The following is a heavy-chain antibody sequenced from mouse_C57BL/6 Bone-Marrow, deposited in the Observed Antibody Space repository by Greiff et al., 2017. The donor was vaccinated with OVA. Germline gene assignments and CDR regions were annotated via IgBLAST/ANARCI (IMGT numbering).Heavy chain of an antibody. Sequence: EVKVVESGGGLVQPGGSLKLSCAASGFTFSDYGMAWVRQAPRKGPEWVAFISNLAYSIYYADTVTGRFTISRENAKNTLYLEMSSLRSEDTSMYCCARRNYVDSYYFDYWGQGTTLTVSA. D-gene: IGHD2-1*01. CDR3: ARRNYVDSYYFDY. V-gene: IGHV5-15*01. CDR2: ISNLAYSI. J-gene: IGHJ2*01. CDR1: GFTFSDYG.